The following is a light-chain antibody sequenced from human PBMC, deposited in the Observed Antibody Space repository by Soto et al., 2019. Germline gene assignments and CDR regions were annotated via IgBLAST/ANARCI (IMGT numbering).Light chain of an antibody. V-gene: IGLV7-46*01. CDR3: LLSYNGVQV. Sequence: QAVVTQEPSLTGSPGGTVTLTCGSSAGAVTSGQYPFWFQQKPGQAPKTLIYDTSRRHSWTPARFSGSLLGGKAALTLSGTQPEDEAEYYCLLSYNGVQVFGGGTKLTVL. J-gene: IGLJ3*02. CDR1: AGAVTSGQY. CDR2: DTS.